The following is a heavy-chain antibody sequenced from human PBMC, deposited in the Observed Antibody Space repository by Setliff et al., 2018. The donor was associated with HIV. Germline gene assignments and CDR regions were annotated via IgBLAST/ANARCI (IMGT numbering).Heavy chain of an antibody. J-gene: IGHJ5*02. V-gene: IGHV4-39*07. CDR2: VYYSGST. CDR3: ASLSGSFLRGGWFDP. CDR1: GGSSSSSSYD. D-gene: IGHD1-26*01. Sequence: KPSETLSLTGTVSGGSSSSSSYDWGWIRQPPGKGLEWIGSVYYSGSTYYNPSLKSRVTIAVDTSKNQFSLKLSSVTAADTAVYCCASLSGSFLRGGWFDPWGQGTLVTVSS.